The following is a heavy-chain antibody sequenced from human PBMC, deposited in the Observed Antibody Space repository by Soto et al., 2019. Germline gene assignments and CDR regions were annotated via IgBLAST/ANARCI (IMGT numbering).Heavy chain of an antibody. J-gene: IGHJ6*02. D-gene: IGHD5-12*01. CDR1: GGSISSYY. V-gene: IGHV4-59*01. CDR3: ARDSGRHGVATIMDYYYYGMGV. Sequence: PSETLSLTCTVSGGSISSYYWSWIRQPPGKGLEWIGYIYYSGSTNYNPSLKSRVTISVDTSKSQFSLKLSSVTAADTAVYYCARDSGRHGVATIMDYYYYGMGVWGQGTTVTVSS. CDR2: IYYSGST.